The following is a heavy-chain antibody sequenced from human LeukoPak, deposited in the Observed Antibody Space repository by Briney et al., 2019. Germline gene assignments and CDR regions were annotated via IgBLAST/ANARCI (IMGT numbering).Heavy chain of an antibody. Sequence: SGTLSLTCTVSGGSISSYYWSWIRQPPGKGLEWIGYIYYSGSTNYNPSLKSRVTILIDQSKNQFSLKMISLTAADTAVYYCARKGSSTWYTYWFDPWGQGTLVTVSS. D-gene: IGHD6-13*01. CDR3: ARKGSSTWYTYWFDP. J-gene: IGHJ5*02. V-gene: IGHV4-59*12. CDR2: IYYSGST. CDR1: GGSISSYY.